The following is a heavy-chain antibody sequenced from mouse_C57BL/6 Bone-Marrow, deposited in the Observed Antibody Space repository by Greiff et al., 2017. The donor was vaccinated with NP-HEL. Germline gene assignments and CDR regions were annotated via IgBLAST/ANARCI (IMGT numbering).Heavy chain of an antibody. V-gene: IGHV1-50*01. D-gene: IGHD1-1*02. Sequence: QVQLQQPGAELVKPGASVKLSCKASGYTFTSYWMQWVKQRPGQGLEWIGEIDPSDSYTNYNQKFKGKATLTVDTSSSTAYMQLSSLTSEDSAVYYCARMVGEGYWGQGTTLTVSS. CDR3: ARMVGEGY. J-gene: IGHJ2*01. CDR1: GYTFTSYW. CDR2: IDPSDSYT.